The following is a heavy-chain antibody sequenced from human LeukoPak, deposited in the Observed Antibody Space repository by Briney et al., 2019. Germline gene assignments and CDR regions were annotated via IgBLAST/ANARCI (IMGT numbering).Heavy chain of an antibody. CDR1: GGSISSGGYY. CDR3: ARVVRGIAALVY. Sequence: SQTLSLTCSVSGGSISSGGYYWSWIRQHPGKGLEWIGYIYQSGSTYYTPSLKSRVTISIDTSENQFSLTLSTVTAADTAVYYCARVVRGIAALVYWGQGTLVTVSS. CDR2: IYQSGST. J-gene: IGHJ4*02. D-gene: IGHD6-13*01. V-gene: IGHV4-31*03.